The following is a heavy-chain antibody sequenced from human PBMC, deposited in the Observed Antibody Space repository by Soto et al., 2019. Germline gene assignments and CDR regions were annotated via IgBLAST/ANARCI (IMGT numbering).Heavy chain of an antibody. Sequence: ASVKVSCKASGYTFTSYAMHWVRQAPGQRHERMAWINAGNGNTKYSQKFQGRVTITRDTSASTAYMELSSLRSEDTAVYYCARGDIVLMVYTPDYWGQGTLVTVSS. CDR1: GYTFTSYA. CDR3: ARGDIVLMVYTPDY. D-gene: IGHD2-8*01. CDR2: INAGNGNT. V-gene: IGHV1-3*01. J-gene: IGHJ4*02.